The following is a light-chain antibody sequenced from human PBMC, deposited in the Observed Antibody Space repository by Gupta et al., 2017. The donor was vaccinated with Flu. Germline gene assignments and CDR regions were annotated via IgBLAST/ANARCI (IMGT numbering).Light chain of an antibody. V-gene: IGKV3-20*01. CDR2: HAS. J-gene: IGKJ4*01. CDR3: HQYAASPLT. Sequence: ENVLPPFPGLLSFSPGERATLSCRASQSVGNTYLAWFRQRPGHAPSLLIYHASSRATGVPDKFSGSGSGTDFTLTISRLEPDDFAVYYCHQYAASPLTFGGGTKVEV. CDR1: QSVGNTY.